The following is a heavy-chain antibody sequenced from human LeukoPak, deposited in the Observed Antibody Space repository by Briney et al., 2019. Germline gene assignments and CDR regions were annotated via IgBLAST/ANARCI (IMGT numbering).Heavy chain of an antibody. CDR3: AKDIEEWLVKGGGCFDY. Sequence: TGGSLRLSCAASGFTVRSNYINWVRQAPGKGLEWVSVIYSDDTTHYADSVMGRFTISSDNSKNTLYLQMNSLRAEDTAVYYCAKDIEEWLVKGGGCFDYWGQGTLVTVSS. D-gene: IGHD6-19*01. CDR2: IYSDDTT. V-gene: IGHV3-66*01. CDR1: GFTVRSNY. J-gene: IGHJ4*02.